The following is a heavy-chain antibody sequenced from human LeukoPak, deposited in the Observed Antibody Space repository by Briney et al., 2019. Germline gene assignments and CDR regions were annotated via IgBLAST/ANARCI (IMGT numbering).Heavy chain of an antibody. J-gene: IGHJ6*03. CDR2: IDHSGST. V-gene: IGHV4-34*01. CDR3: ARATTGTDRWTYYYYDYMDV. Sequence: SETLSLTCVVYGESLSDYSWSWIRQPPGKGLEWIGEIDHSGSTNYNPSLKSRVTISVDTSKNQFSLKLSFVTAADTAVYYCARATTGTDRWTYYYYDYMDVWGKGTTVTVSS. D-gene: IGHD1-1*01. CDR1: GESLSDYS.